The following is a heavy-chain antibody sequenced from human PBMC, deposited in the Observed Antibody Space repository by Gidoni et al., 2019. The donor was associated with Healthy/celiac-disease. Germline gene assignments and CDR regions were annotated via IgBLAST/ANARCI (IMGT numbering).Heavy chain of an antibody. V-gene: IGHV3-73*01. Sequence: AYAASVKGRFTISRDDSKNTAYLQMNSLKTEDTAVYYCTSLLGLVVPAAMDLAAFDIWGQGTMVTVSS. J-gene: IGHJ3*02. CDR3: TSLLGLVVPAAMDLAAFDI. D-gene: IGHD2-2*01.